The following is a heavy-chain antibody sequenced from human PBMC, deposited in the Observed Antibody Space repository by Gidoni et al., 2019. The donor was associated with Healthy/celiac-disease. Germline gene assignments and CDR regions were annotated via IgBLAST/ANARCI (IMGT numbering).Heavy chain of an antibody. CDR2: ISYDGSNK. CDR3: AREQWLYGTDAGGSDNWFDP. CDR1: GCTFSRYA. V-gene: IGHV3-30-3*01. J-gene: IGHJ5*02. Sequence: QVQLVESGGGVVQPGSSLRLSCAASGCTFSRYAMPWVRQAPGKGLEWVAFISYDGSNKYYADSVKGRFTISRDNSKNTLYLQMNSLRAEDTAVYYCAREQWLYGTDAGGSDNWFDPWGQGTLVTVSS. D-gene: IGHD6-19*01.